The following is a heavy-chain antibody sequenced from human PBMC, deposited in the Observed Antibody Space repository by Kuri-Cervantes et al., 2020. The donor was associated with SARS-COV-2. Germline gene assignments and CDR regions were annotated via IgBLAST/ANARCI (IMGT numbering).Heavy chain of an antibody. CDR1: GLTFINYA. Sequence: GESLKISCVASGLTFINYAMIWIRQSPGKGLEWVSGITTGGDTPFYAGSVRGRFTISRDNSKDTVYLQMNTLRADDTGMYYCAAYTPRGDYWGQGTLVTVSS. D-gene: IGHD2-2*02. CDR2: ITTGGDTP. V-gene: IGHV3-23*01. J-gene: IGHJ4*02. CDR3: AAYTPRGDY.